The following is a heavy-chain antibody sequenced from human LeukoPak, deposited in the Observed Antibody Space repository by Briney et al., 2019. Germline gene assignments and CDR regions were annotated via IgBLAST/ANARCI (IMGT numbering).Heavy chain of an antibody. D-gene: IGHD3/OR15-3a*01. CDR1: GFTFDDYA. CDR2: ISGSGGST. CDR3: AKDWTGTKPFDL. V-gene: IGHV3-23*01. Sequence: GGSLRLSCAASGFTFDDYAMHWVRQAPGKGLEWVSSISGSGGSTYYADSVKGRFTISRDNSKNTLYLQMNSLRAEDRAVYYCAKDWTGTKPFDLWGRGTLVTVSS. J-gene: IGHJ2*01.